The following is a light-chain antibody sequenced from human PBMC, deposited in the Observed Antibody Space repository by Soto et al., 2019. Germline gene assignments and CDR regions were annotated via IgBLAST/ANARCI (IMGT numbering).Light chain of an antibody. CDR3: QTWGPGIRV. J-gene: IGLJ3*02. V-gene: IGLV4-69*01. Sequence: QSVLTQSPSASASLGASVKLTCSLSSGHSNYAIAWHQQQPKKGPRFLMKVNNDGTFHKGDGIPDRFSGSTSGADRYLTIYSLRSEDEADYYCQTWGPGIRVFGGGTKLTVL. CDR2: VNNDGTF. CDR1: SGHSNYA.